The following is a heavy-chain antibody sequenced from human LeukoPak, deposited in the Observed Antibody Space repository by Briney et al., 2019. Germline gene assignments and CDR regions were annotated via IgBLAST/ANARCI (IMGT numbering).Heavy chain of an antibody. V-gene: IGHV3-30-3*01. Sequence: GRSLRLSCAASGFTFSYYTMHWVRQAPGKGLEWVAVISYDGSNRYYADSVKGRFTISRDNSKNTLYLQMNSLSAEDTAVYYCARVLNYYDSSGYYFSYWGQGTLVTVSS. CDR1: GFTFSYYT. CDR2: ISYDGSNR. D-gene: IGHD3-22*01. J-gene: IGHJ4*02. CDR3: ARVLNYYDSSGYYFSY.